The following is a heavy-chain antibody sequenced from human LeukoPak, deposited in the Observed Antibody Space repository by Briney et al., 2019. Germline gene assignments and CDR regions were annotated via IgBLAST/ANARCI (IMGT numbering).Heavy chain of an antibody. CDR1: GGSISSSSYY. V-gene: IGHV4-39*07. CDR3: ARNVFDFWSGYYYYYYGMDV. Sequence: SETLSLTCTVSGGSISSSSYYWGWIRQPPGKGLEWIGSIYYSGSTNYNPSLKSRVTISVDTSKNQFSLKLSSVTAADTAVYYCARNVFDFWSGYYYYYYGMDVWGQGTTVTVSS. CDR2: IYYSGST. J-gene: IGHJ6*02. D-gene: IGHD3-3*01.